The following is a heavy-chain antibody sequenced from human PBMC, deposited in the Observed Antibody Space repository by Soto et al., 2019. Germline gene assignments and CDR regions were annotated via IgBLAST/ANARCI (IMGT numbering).Heavy chain of an antibody. V-gene: IGHV4-31*03. J-gene: IGHJ3*02. Sequence: QVQLQESGPGLVQPSQTLSLACTVSGGSITTVGNYWGWIRQFPGKGLEWIGHISYSGSTNSNPSLRSRLSMSVDTSKNQFSLELSSVTAADTAVYYCARLLGSGNYLGIFDAFDIWGQGTVVTVSS. CDR3: ARLLGSGNYLGIFDAFDI. CDR2: ISYSGST. D-gene: IGHD1-26*01. CDR1: GGSITTVGNY.